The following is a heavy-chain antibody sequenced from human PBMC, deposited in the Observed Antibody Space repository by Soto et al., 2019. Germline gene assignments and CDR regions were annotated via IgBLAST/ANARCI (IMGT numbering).Heavy chain of an antibody. CDR3: GRDFGSGHADV. CDR2: IDPSDSYT. Sequence: PGESLKISCQTSDEIFNTYWITWVRQMPGRGLEWVGRIDPSDSYTTYNPSLKGHFILSVDKSMNTAYVQWTSLRAADTAMYFCGRDFGSGHADVWGQGTLVTVSS. V-gene: IGHV5-10-1*01. CDR1: DEIFNTYW. J-gene: IGHJ1*01. D-gene: IGHD1-26*01.